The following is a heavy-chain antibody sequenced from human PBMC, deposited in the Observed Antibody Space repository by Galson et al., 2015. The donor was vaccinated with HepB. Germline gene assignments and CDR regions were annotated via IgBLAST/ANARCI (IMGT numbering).Heavy chain of an antibody. J-gene: IGHJ2*01. Sequence: LRLSRAAYGFPFSSYGMHWARQAPGKGLEWVAVISYDGSNNYYADSLKGRFTIPRDNSKNTLYLQMNCLRAEYTAVYYCATSVRRYYDFWSGHYWYLDLWGRGTLVTVSS. V-gene: IGHV3-30*03. CDR1: GFPFSSYG. D-gene: IGHD3-3*01. CDR3: ATSVRRYYDFWSGHYWYLDL. CDR2: ISYDGSNN.